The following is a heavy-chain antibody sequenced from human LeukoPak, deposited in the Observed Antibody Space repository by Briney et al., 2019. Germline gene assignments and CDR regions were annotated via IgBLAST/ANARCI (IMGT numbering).Heavy chain of an antibody. CDR2: IYYSGST. Sequence: SETLSLTCTVSGGSISSSGYYWGWIRQPPGKGLEWIGSIYYSGSTYYNPSLKSRVTISVDTSKNQFSLKLSSVTAADTAVYYCARQWGYCSSTSYYVFDYWGQGTLVTVSS. J-gene: IGHJ4*02. V-gene: IGHV4-39*01. CDR1: GGSISSSGYY. D-gene: IGHD2-2*01. CDR3: ARQWGYCSSTSYYVFDY.